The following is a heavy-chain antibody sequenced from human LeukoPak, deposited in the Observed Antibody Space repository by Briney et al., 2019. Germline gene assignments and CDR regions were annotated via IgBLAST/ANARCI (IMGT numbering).Heavy chain of an antibody. CDR3: AKGGIRYGYWFDH. J-gene: IGHJ5*02. Sequence: GGSLRLSCAATGCRFSDYYMSWIRQAPGKGLEWVAYISSTGNSIFYADPVKGRFTISRDHAKNSLSLQLNSLRAEDTAVYYCAKGGIRYGYWFDHWGQGTLVTVSS. CDR2: ISSTGNSI. CDR1: GCRFSDYY. V-gene: IGHV3-11*01. D-gene: IGHD3-10*01.